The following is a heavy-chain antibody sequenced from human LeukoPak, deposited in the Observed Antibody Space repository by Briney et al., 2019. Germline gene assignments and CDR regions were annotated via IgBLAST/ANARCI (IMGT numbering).Heavy chain of an antibody. CDR1: GGSISTYY. CDR2: IYTSGST. Sequence: SETLSLTCTVSGGSISTYYWSWIRQPPGKGLEWIGYIYTSGSTNYNPSLKSRVTISVDTSKNQFSLKLSSVTAADTAVYYCARTRVVVVPAASRVYYYYYGMDVWGQGTTVTVSS. D-gene: IGHD2-2*01. J-gene: IGHJ6*02. V-gene: IGHV4-4*09. CDR3: ARTRVVVVPAASRVYYYYYGMDV.